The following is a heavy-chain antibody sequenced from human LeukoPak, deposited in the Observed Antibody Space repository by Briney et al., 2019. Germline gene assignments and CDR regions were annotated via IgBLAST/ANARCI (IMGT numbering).Heavy chain of an antibody. CDR1: GGSISNYY. CDR2: FYYSGST. V-gene: IGHV4-59*08. J-gene: IGHJ3*02. D-gene: IGHD3-16*01. CDR3: ARLGQPNAFDI. Sequence: PSETLSLTCTVSGGSISNYYWSWIRQPPGKGLECIGYFYYSGSTNYNPSLKSRVTISVDTSKSQFSLKLTSVTAADTAVYYCARLGQPNAFDIWGQGTMVTVSS.